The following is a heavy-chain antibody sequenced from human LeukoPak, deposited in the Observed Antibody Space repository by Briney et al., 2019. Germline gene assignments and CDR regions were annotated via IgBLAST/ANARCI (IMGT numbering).Heavy chain of an antibody. CDR3: AMGIAAAGTLGY. V-gene: IGHV3-21*01. J-gene: IGHJ4*02. CDR2: INNVASHI. CDR1: GFTFSSSA. Sequence: KSGGSLRLSCAASGFTFSSSAMNWVRQAPGKGLEWVSSINNVASHIYYAHSVKGRFTISRDNAKNSLYLQMNSLSDEDTAVYYCAMGIAAAGTLGYWGQGTLVTVSS. D-gene: IGHD6-13*01.